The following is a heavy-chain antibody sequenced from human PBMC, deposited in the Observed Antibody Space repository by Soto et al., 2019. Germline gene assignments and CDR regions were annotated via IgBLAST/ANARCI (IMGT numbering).Heavy chain of an antibody. CDR2: FDPEDGET. V-gene: IGHV1-24*01. Sequence: ASVKVSCKVSGYTLTELSMHWVRQAPGKGLEWMGGFDPEDGETIYAQKFQGRVTMTEDTSTDTAYMELSSLRSEDTAVYYCATVLRFLEWPRSTGFQHWGQGTLVTVSS. CDR1: GYTLTELS. J-gene: IGHJ1*01. D-gene: IGHD3-3*01. CDR3: ATVLRFLEWPRSTGFQH.